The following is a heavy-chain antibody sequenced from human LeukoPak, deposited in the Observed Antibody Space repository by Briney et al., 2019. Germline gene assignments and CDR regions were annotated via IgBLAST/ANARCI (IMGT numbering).Heavy chain of an antibody. D-gene: IGHD4-23*01. J-gene: IGHJ4*02. V-gene: IGHV1-46*01. Sequence: ASVKVSCKASGYTFTSYYMHWVRQAPGQGLEWMGIINPSGGSTSYAQKFQGRVTMTRDMSTSTVYMELSSLRSEDTAVYYCATSESGGIPTSDYWGQGTLVTVSS. CDR3: ATSESGGIPTSDY. CDR1: GYTFTSYY. CDR2: INPSGGST.